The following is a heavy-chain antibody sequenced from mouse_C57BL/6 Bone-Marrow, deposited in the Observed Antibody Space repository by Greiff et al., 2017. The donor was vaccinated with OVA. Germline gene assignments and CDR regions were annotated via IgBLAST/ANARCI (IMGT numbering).Heavy chain of an antibody. Sequence: EVKLMESGGGLVKPGGSLKLSCAASGFTFSDYGMHWVRQAPEKGLEWVAYISSGSSTIYYADTVKGRFTISRDNAKKTLFLQMTSLRAEDTAMYYCARQGRVYYFDYWGQGTTLTVSS. CDR3: ARQGRVYYFDY. D-gene: IGHD3-3*01. J-gene: IGHJ2*01. CDR1: GFTFSDYG. CDR2: ISSGSSTI. V-gene: IGHV5-17*01.